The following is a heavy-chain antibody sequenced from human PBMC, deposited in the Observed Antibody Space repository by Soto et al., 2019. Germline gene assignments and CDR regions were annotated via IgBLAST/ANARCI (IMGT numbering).Heavy chain of an antibody. V-gene: IGHV4-61*01. Sequence: PSETLSLTCSVSGGSISSGPYSWGWIRQPPGKGLEWIGYFHYNGKTYYNPPLKGRVTISVDTSKNQFSLKLTSVTAADTAVYYCARVGNWNDGLGSWGQGALVTV. CDR3: ARVGNWNDGLGS. D-gene: IGHD1-1*01. CDR1: GGSISSGPYS. J-gene: IGHJ5*02. CDR2: FHYNGKT.